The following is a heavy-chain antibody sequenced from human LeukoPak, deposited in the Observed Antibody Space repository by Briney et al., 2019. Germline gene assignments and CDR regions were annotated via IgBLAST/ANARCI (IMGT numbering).Heavy chain of an antibody. CDR3: PKGCASTSCYTSEY. CDR1: GFTFSNAW. D-gene: IGHD2-2*02. V-gene: IGHV3-23*01. CDR2: ISGSGGST. Sequence: GGSLRLSCAASGFTFSNAWMSWVRQAPGRGLEWVSTISGSGGSTYYADSVKGRFTISRDNSKNTLYLQMNSLRPEDTAVYYCPKGCASTSCYTSEYWGQGTLVTVSS. J-gene: IGHJ4*02.